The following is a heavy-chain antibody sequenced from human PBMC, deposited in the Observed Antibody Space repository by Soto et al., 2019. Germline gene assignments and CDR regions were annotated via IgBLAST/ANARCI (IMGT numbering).Heavy chain of an antibody. CDR3: AKDNGDYVFDY. CDR1: GFTFSSYA. CDR2: ISGSGGST. J-gene: IGHJ4*02. D-gene: IGHD4-17*01. V-gene: IGHV3-23*01. Sequence: GGSLRLSCAASGFTFSSYAMSWVRQAPGKGLGWVSAISGSGGSTYYADSVKGRFTISRDNSKNTLYLQMNSLKAEDTAVYYCAKDNGDYVFDYWGQGTLVTVSS.